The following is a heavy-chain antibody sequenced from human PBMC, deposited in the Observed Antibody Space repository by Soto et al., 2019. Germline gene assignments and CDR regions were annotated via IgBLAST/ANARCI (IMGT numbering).Heavy chain of an antibody. CDR2: ISAYNGNT. CDR3: ARDLPETTVTRDYYGMDV. Sequence: ASVKVSCKASGYTFTSYGISWVRQAPGQGLEWMGWISAYNGNTSYAQKLQGRVTMTTDTSTSTAYMELRSLRSDDTAVYYCARDLPETTVTRDYYGMDVWGQGTTVTVS. V-gene: IGHV1-18*04. CDR1: GYTFTSYG. J-gene: IGHJ6*02. D-gene: IGHD4-4*01.